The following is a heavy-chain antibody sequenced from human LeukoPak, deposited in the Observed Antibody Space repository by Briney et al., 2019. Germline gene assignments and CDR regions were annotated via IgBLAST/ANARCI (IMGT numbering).Heavy chain of an antibody. CDR3: AAEVVRRFLEWSTMGY. J-gene: IGHJ4*02. Sequence: ASVKVSCKASGFTFTSSAVQWVRQARGQRLEWIGWIVVGSGNTNYAQKFQERVTITRDMSTSTAYMELSSLRSEDTAVYYCAAEVVRRFLEWSTMGYWGRGTLVTVSS. CDR2: IVVGSGNT. D-gene: IGHD3-3*01. V-gene: IGHV1-58*01. CDR1: GFTFTSSA.